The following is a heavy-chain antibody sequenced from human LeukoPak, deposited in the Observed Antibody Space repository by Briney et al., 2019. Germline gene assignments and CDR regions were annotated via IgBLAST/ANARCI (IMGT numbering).Heavy chain of an antibody. D-gene: IGHD3-10*01. CDR2: ISYDGSNK. Sequence: GGSLRLSCAAPGFTFSSYAMHWVRQAPGKGLEWVAVISYDGSNKYYADSVKGRFTISRDNSKNTLYLQMNSLRAEDTAVYYCARDGTYYYGSGSFDYWGQGTLVTVPS. J-gene: IGHJ4*02. CDR3: ARDGTYYYGSGSFDY. CDR1: GFTFSSYA. V-gene: IGHV3-30*04.